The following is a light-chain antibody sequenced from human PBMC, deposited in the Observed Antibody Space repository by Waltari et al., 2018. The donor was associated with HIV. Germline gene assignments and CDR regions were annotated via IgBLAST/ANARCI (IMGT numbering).Light chain of an antibody. CDR2: RNN. Sequence: QSVLTQPPSASGTPGPRVTISCSGTSSIFGIKYVSWLQQLPGTAPKLLIYRNNQRPSGVPDRFSGSKSGTSASLAISGLRSEDEADYYCAAWDDSLSVVYVFGTGTKVTVL. CDR3: AAWDDSLSVVYV. J-gene: IGLJ1*01. V-gene: IGLV1-47*01. CDR1: SSIFGIKY.